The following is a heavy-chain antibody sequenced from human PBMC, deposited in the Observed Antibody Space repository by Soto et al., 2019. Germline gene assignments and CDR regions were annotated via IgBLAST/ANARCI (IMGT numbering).Heavy chain of an antibody. Sequence: GGSLRLSCAASGFTFSSYSMNWVRQAPGKGLEWVSSISSSSSYIYYADSVKGRFTISRNNAKNSLYLQMNRLRAEDTSVYYCAVVSIGVARSFDFWGQGTLVTVSS. CDR1: GFTFSSYS. V-gene: IGHV3-21*01. CDR2: ISSSSSYI. D-gene: IGHD6-19*01. J-gene: IGHJ4*02. CDR3: AVVSIGVARSFDF.